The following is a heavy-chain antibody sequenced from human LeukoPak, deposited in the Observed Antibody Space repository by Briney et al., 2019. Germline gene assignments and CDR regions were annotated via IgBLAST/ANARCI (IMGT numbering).Heavy chain of an antibody. CDR2: IKQDRSEK. Sequence: PGGSLRLSCAASGFTFSSYWMSWFRQAPRKGLEWVANIKQDRSEKYYVDSVKGRVTISRDNAKNSLYLKMNSLRAEDTAVYYFARDFGAGYSDYWGQGTLVTVSS. CDR1: GFTFSSYW. J-gene: IGHJ4*02. V-gene: IGHV3-7*01. D-gene: IGHD4/OR15-4a*01. CDR3: ARDFGAGYSDY.